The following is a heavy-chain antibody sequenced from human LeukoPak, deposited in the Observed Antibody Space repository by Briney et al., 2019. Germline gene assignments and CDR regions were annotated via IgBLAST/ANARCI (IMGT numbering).Heavy chain of an antibody. Sequence: TLSLTWTAPVGSINSSSYYWAWIRQPPGKALEWLALIYWDDDKRYSPSLKSRLTITKDTSKNQVVLTMTNMDPVDTATYYCAHVEYPNSSGLSKYGMDVWGQGTTVTVSS. CDR3: AHVEYPNSSGLSKYGMDV. CDR1: VGSINSSSYY. CDR2: IYWDDDK. J-gene: IGHJ6*02. V-gene: IGHV2-5*02. D-gene: IGHD6-19*01.